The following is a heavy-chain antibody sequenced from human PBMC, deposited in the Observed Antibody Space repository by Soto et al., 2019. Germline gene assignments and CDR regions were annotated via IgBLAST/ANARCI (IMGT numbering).Heavy chain of an antibody. V-gene: IGHV4-39*01. CDR1: GGSISSSSYY. J-gene: IGHJ6*02. CDR3: ARLGYSNHYYYGMDV. D-gene: IGHD4-4*01. CDR2: IYYSGST. Sequence: PSETLSLTCTVSGGSISSSSYYWGWIRQPPGKGLEWIGSIYYSGSTCYNPSLKSRVTISVDTSKNQFSLKLSSVTAADTAVYYCARLGYSNHYYYGMDVWGQGTTVTVSS.